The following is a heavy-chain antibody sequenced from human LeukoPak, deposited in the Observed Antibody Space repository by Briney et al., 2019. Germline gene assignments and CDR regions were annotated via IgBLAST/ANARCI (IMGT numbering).Heavy chain of an antibody. D-gene: IGHD3-16*01. CDR1: GGSISSYY. CDR2: IYYSGST. Sequence: SGTLSLTXTVSGGSISSYYWSWIRQPPGKGLEWIGYIYYSGSTNYNPSLKSRVTISVDTSKNQFSLKLSSVTAADTAVYYCARDRSDYVWGSNDAFDIWGQGTMVTVSS. V-gene: IGHV4-59*01. CDR3: ARDRSDYVWGSNDAFDI. J-gene: IGHJ3*02.